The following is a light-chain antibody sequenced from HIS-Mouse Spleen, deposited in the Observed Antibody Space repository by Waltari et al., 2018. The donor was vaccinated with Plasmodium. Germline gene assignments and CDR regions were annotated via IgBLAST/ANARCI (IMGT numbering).Light chain of an antibody. CDR3: CSYAGSSTWV. V-gene: IGLV2-23*01. CDR2: EGS. CDR1: SCDCGRSNL. Sequence: HSALTQPASVSVSPGQSLTISCTGTSCDCGRSNLVSGYQQHPSKAPKLMIDEGSKRPSGVSNRFSGSKSGNTASLTISGLQAEDEADYYCCSYAGSSTWVFGGGTKLTVL. J-gene: IGLJ3*02.